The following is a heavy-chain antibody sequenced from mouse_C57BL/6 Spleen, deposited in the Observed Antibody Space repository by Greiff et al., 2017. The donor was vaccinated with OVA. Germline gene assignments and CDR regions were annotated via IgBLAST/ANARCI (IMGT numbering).Heavy chain of an antibody. Sequence: QVQLKESGPELVKPGASVKISCKASGYAFSSSWMNWVKQRPGKGLEWIGRIYPGDGDTNYNGKFKGKATLTADKSSSTAYMQLSSLTSEDSAVYFCAREGSSLEGAMDYWGQGTSVTVSS. CDR3: AREGSSLEGAMDY. V-gene: IGHV1-82*01. J-gene: IGHJ4*01. D-gene: IGHD6-1*01. CDR2: IYPGDGDT. CDR1: GYAFSSSW.